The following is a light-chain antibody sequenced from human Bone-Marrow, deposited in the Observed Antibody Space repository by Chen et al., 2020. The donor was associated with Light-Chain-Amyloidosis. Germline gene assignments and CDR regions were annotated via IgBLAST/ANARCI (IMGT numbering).Light chain of an antibody. CDR3: SSYTSISTVV. J-gene: IGLJ2*01. CDR2: EVS. V-gene: IGLV2-14*01. Sequence: QSALTQPASESGSPGQSITISCIGSSNDVGSNNYVSWYQQNPGKAPKLMIYEVSNRPSGVPDRFSGSKSGNTASLTISGLQAEDEADYYCSSYTSISTVVFGGGTKPTVL. CDR1: SNDVGSNNY.